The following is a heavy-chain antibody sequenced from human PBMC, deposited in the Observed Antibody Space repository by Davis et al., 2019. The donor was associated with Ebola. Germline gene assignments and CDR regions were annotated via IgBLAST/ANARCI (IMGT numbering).Heavy chain of an antibody. CDR1: GYTFTSYH. D-gene: IGHD2-2*01. Sequence: ASVKVSCKASGYTFTSYHMHWVRQAPGQGLEWMGRMNPHSGGTNYAQKFQGRVTMIRDTSISTAYMELSRLTYDDTAVYYCARLCSSSCPNDYWGQGTLITVSS. CDR3: ARLCSSSCPNDY. V-gene: IGHV1-2*06. CDR2: MNPHSGGT. J-gene: IGHJ4*02.